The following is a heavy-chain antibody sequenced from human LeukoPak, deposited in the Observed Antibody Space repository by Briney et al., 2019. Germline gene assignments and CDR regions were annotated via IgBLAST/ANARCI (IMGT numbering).Heavy chain of an antibody. CDR2: ISSISSTI. Sequence: GGSLRLSCAASGFTFSSYSMNWVRQAPGKGLEWVSYISSISSTIYYADSVKGRFTISRDNAKNSLYLQMNSLRAEDTAVYYCARDGYSYGFAHDYWGQGTLVTVSS. CDR1: GFTFSSYS. J-gene: IGHJ4*02. V-gene: IGHV3-48*01. D-gene: IGHD5-18*01. CDR3: ARDGYSYGFAHDY.